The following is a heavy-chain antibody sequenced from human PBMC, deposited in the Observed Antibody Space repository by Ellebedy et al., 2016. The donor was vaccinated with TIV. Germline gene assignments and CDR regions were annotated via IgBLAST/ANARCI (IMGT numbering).Heavy chain of an antibody. CDR1: GFTFSSYA. V-gene: IGHV3-23*01. D-gene: IGHD2-15*01. CDR3: AKPYFTGYCSGGSCYPDVGY. J-gene: IGHJ4*02. CDR2: ISGSGGST. Sequence: PGGSLRLSCAASGFTFSSYAMSWVRQAPGKGLEWVSAISGSGGSTYYADSVKGRFTISRDNSKNTLYLQMNSLRAEDTAVYYCAKPYFTGYCSGGSCYPDVGYWGQGTLVTVSS.